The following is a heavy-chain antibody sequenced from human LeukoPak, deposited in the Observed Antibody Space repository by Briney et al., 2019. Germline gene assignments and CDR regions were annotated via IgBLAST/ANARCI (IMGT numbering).Heavy chain of an antibody. CDR3: ARGGPSVKMIRGDFDH. J-gene: IGHJ4*02. V-gene: IGHV3-23*01. CDR2: ISGSGDTT. Sequence: RGSLRLSCSGTGFTFSNYAMSWVRQAPGKGLEWVSVISGSGDTTEYADSVKGRFAISRDKSDNTVYLEMNRLRVEDTAVYYCARGGPSVKMIRGDFDHWGQGTLVTVSS. CDR1: GFTFSNYA. D-gene: IGHD3-10*01.